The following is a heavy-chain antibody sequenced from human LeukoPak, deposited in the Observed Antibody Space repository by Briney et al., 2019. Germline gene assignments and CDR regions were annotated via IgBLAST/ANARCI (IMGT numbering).Heavy chain of an antibody. J-gene: IGHJ4*02. CDR1: GYTFSSYS. CDR2: ISSSSSYI. V-gene: IGHV3-21*01. CDR3: AGPTYSIVGATEGADY. Sequence: GGSLRLSCAASGYTFSSYSMNWVRQDPGKGLERVSSISSSSSYIYYADSVKGRFTISRDNAKSSLYLQMNSLRAEDTAVYYCAGPTYSIVGATEGADYWGQGTLVTVSS. D-gene: IGHD1-26*01.